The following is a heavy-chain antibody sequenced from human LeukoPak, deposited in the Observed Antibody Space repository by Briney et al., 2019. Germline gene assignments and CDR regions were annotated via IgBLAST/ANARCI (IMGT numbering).Heavy chain of an antibody. CDR1: GGTFSSYA. Sequence: GASVKVSCKASGGTFSSYAISWVRQAPGQGLEWTGGIIPIFGTANYAQKFQGRVTITADKSTSTAYMELSSLRSEDTAVYYCARTRSSSSSWYGQFDYWGQGTLVTVSS. J-gene: IGHJ4*02. CDR3: ARTRSSSSSWYGQFDY. D-gene: IGHD6-13*01. CDR2: IIPIFGTA. V-gene: IGHV1-69*06.